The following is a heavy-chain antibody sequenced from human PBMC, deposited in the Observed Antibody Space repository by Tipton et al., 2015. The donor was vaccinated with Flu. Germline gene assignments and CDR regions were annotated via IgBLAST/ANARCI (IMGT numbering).Heavy chain of an antibody. CDR1: GDSISSGYY. V-gene: IGHV4-38-2*01. CDR2: VSRNGST. J-gene: IGHJ5*02. Sequence: TLSLTCAVSGDSISSGYYWGWNRQFPGKGRLGIGSVSRNGSTIYNPPRKSRVTISTDTSKNQFSLKMKSVTAADMAVYYCARRDYSNNVSDPKSWFDPWGQGTLVAVSS. D-gene: IGHD4-11*01. CDR3: ARRDYSNNVSDPKSWFDP.